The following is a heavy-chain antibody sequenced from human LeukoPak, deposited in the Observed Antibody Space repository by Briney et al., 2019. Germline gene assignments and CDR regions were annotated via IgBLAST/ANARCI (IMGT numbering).Heavy chain of an antibody. V-gene: IGHV3-33*01. D-gene: IGHD3-10*01. CDR1: GFTFSSYG. CDR2: IWYDGSNK. Sequence: PGRSLRLSCAASGFTFSSYGMHWVRQAPGKGLEWVAVIWYDGSNKYYADSVKDRFTISRDNSKNTLYLQMNSLRAEDTAVYYCARAQLWFGELLPKSGIDYWGQGTLVTVSS. CDR3: ARAQLWFGELLPKSGIDY. J-gene: IGHJ4*02.